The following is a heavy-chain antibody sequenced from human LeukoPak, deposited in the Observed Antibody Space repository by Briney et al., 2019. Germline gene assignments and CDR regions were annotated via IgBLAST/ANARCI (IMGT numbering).Heavy chain of an antibody. CDR1: GGSFSGYY. J-gene: IGHJ5*02. CDR2: INHSGST. D-gene: IGHD2-15*01. V-gene: IGHV4-34*01. CDR3: ARHNIVVVVAATRLSDWFDP. Sequence: PSETLSLTCAVYGGSFSGYYWNWIRQPPGKGLEWIGEINHSGSTNYNPSLKSRVTISVDTSKNQFSLKLSSVIAADTAVYYCARHNIVVVVAATRLSDWFDPWGQGTLVTVSS.